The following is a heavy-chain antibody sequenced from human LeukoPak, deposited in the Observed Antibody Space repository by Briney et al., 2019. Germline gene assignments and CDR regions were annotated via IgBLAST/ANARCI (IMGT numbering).Heavy chain of an antibody. V-gene: IGHV1-2*02. J-gene: IGHJ4*02. Sequence: ASVKVSCKASGYTFTGYYMHSVRQAPGQGLEWMGWINPNSGGTNYAQKFQGRVTMTRDTSISTAYMELSRLRSDDTAVYYCARVAPDFWSGYFLYYFDYWGQGTLVTVSS. CDR2: INPNSGGT. CDR1: GYTFTGYY. D-gene: IGHD3-3*01. CDR3: ARVAPDFWSGYFLYYFDY.